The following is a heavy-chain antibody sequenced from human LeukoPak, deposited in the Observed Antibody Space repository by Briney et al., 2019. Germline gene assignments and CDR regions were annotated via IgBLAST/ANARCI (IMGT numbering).Heavy chain of an antibody. CDR3: AKHYMGSSYNRGLDS. CDR1: GGSISSGGYS. CDR2: IYYSGST. D-gene: IGHD3-10*01. Sequence: TLSLTCAVSGGSISSGGYSWSWTRQPPGKGLEWIGYIYYSGSTYYNPSLKSRVTISVDTSKNQFSLKLSSVTAADTAIYYCAKHYMGSSYNRGLDSWGQGTLVTVSS. V-gene: IGHV4-30-4*07. J-gene: IGHJ4*02.